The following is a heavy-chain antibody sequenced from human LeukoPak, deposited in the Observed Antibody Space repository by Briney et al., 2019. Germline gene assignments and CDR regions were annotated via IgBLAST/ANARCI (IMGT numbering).Heavy chain of an antibody. CDR2: INHRGVT. J-gene: IGHJ4*02. Sequence: PSETLSLTCAVYGGSFSGYFCGIRQSPGKGLEWIGEINHRGVTNYRPSLGGRVSIFTDRSLNQFSLRLTSVTAADTGTYYCASGPGTSVIRGVSPKYWGQGTPVTVSS. V-gene: IGHV4-34*01. CDR3: ASGPGTSVIRGVSPKY. CDR1: GGSFSGYF. D-gene: IGHD3-10*01.